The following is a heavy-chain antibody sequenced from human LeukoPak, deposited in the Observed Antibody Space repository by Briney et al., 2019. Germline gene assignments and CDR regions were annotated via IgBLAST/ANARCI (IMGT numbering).Heavy chain of an antibody. CDR2: IARSGATT. D-gene: IGHD6-19*01. CDR1: GFTFSGYA. CDR3: AKTTGWPYYFDY. V-gene: IGHV3-23*01. J-gene: IGHJ4*02. Sequence: GGSLRLSCAASGFTFSGYAMSWVRQAPGKGLEWVSTIARSGATTFYADSVKGRFTISRDNSRNTLYLQMNSLRAEDTAVYYCAKTTGWPYYFDYWGQGTLVTVSS.